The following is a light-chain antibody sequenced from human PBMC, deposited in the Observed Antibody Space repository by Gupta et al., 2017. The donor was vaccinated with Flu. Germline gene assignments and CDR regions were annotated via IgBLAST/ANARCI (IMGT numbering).Light chain of an antibody. CDR2: EVN. Sequence: QSALTQPPSASGSPGPSGTISCTGTSSDAGGYNYVSWYQQHPGKAPKLIIYEVNKRPSGVPDRFSGSKSGNTASLTVAGLLAEDEADYYCCSYGGSKFFGGGTKLTVL. CDR3: CSYGGSKF. CDR1: SSDAGGYNY. V-gene: IGLV2-8*01. J-gene: IGLJ2*01.